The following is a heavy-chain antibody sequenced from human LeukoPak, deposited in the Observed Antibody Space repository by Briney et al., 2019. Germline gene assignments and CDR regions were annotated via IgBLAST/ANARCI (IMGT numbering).Heavy chain of an antibody. Sequence: WGAPRLSPAGPRILFYYFSIHSVRATPGEGVGWVSLISGDGGSTFYADSVKGRFTISRDNSKNSLYLQMNSLRSDDTALYYCARESESSGWYDYWGQGTLVTVSS. D-gene: IGHD6-19*01. CDR2: ISGDGGST. CDR1: ILFYYFS. CDR3: ARESESSGWYDY. J-gene: IGHJ4*02. V-gene: IGHV3-43*02.